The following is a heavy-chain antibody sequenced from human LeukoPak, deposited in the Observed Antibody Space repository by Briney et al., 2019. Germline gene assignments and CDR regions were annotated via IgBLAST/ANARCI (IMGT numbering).Heavy chain of an antibody. CDR3: ARVRYWGNSGHDFDY. CDR2: VYHTGST. Sequence: PSETLSLICTVSGYSISSGNYWGWIRQPPGKGLEWIGSVYHTGSTYYNLSLKSRVTISVDTSNNQFSLKLSSVTAADTAMYYCARVRYWGNSGHDFDYWGQGTLVTVSS. V-gene: IGHV4-38-2*02. D-gene: IGHD5-12*01. J-gene: IGHJ4*02. CDR1: GYSISSGNY.